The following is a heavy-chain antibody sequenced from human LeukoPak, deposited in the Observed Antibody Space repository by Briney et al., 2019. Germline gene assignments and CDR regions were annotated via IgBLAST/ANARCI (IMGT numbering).Heavy chain of an antibody. V-gene: IGHV4-59*08. D-gene: IGHD6-19*01. CDR3: ASLNYIRGCFTW. Sequence: SETLSLTCTVSGGSISGFHWNWIRQPPGKGLEWIGYIYYSGRTDSNPSLKSRVTVSVDTSKNQFHLRLTPVTAADTAVYYCASLNYIRGCFTWWGQGNLVTVSS. CDR1: GGSISGFH. CDR2: IYYSGRT. J-gene: IGHJ4*02.